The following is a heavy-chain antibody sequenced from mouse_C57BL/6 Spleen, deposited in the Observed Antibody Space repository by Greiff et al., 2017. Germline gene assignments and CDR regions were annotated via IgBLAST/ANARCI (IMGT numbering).Heavy chain of an antibody. CDR1: GFNIKDYY. V-gene: IGHV14-2*01. Sequence: VQLQQSGAELVKPGASVKLSCTASGFNIKDYYMHWVKQRTEQGLEWIGRIDPEDGATKYAPNFQGKDTITADTSANTAYLQLSSLTSEDTAVYYCARASSDYAMDDWGQGTSVTVSS. J-gene: IGHJ4*01. CDR2: IDPEDGAT. D-gene: IGHD1-1*01. CDR3: ARASSDYAMDD.